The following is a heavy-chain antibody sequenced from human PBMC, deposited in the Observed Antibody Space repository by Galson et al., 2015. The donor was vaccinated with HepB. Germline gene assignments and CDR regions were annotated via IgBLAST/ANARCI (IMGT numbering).Heavy chain of an antibody. CDR3: ARDRPYTLWFGESAFEY. D-gene: IGHD3-10*01. CDR2: INTNTGNP. V-gene: IGHV7-4-1*02. Sequence: SVKVSCKASGYTFTSYAMNWVRQAPGQGLEWMGWINTNTGNPTYAQGFTGRFVFSLDTSVSTAYLQISSLKAEDTAVYYCARDRPYTLWFGESAFEYWGQGTLVTVSS. J-gene: IGHJ4*02. CDR1: GYTFTSYA.